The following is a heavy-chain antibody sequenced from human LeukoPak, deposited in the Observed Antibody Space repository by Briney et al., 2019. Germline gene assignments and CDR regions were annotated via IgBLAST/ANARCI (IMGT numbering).Heavy chain of an antibody. CDR3: ARSRNSGSWVDY. CDR1: GFSFSSSW. Sequence: GGSLRLSCAASGFSFSSSWMHWVRLAPGKGLVWVPRISSDGSNTNYVDSVKGRFTISRDNAKNTLNLQMNTLRAEDTAVYYCARSRNSGSWVDYWGQGTLVTVSS. J-gene: IGHJ4*02. CDR2: ISSDGSNT. D-gene: IGHD1-26*01. V-gene: IGHV3-74*01.